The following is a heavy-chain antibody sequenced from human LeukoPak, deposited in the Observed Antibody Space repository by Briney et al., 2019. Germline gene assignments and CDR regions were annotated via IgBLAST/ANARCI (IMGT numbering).Heavy chain of an antibody. J-gene: IGHJ4*02. CDR1: GYTFSDYY. V-gene: IGHV1-2*02. Sequence: ASVKVSCKASGYTFSDYYMHWVRQAPGQGLEWMGWINPNNGGTNYAQKFQGRVTMTTDTSISTAYMELSRLRSDDTAIYYCARGEYRYGNDYWGQGTLVTVSS. CDR3: ARGEYRYGNDY. CDR2: INPNNGGT. D-gene: IGHD5-18*01.